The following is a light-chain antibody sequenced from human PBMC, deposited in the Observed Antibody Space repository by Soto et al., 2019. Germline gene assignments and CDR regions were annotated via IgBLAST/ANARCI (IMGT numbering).Light chain of an antibody. CDR2: ATS. CDR1: QNIRSY. CDR3: QQGYSSRWT. J-gene: IGKJ1*01. Sequence: DIPMTQSPSSLSASVGDRVTITCRASQNIRSYLNWYQQKPGKAPQLLIYATSSLQTGVPSRFSASGSGTDFRPVISDLQPEDSATYYCQQGYSSRWTSGRGTKVEI. V-gene: IGKV1-39*01.